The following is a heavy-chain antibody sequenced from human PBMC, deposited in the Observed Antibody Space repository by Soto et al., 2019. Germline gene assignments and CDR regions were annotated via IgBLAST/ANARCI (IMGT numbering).Heavy chain of an antibody. CDR2: IYYSGST. D-gene: IGHD2-15*01. V-gene: IGHV4-39*01. J-gene: IGHJ6*03. Sequence: SETLSLTCTVSGGSISSSSYYWGWIRQPPGKGLEWIGSIYYSGSTYYNPSLKSRVTISVDTSKNQFSLKLSSVTAADTAVYYCARRGGGSYNYYYMDVWGKGTMVTVSS. CDR3: ARRGGGSYNYYYMDV. CDR1: GGSISSSSYY.